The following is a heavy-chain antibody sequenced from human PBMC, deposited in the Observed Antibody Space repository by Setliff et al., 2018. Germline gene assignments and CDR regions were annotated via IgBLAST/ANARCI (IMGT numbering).Heavy chain of an antibody. Sequence: SETLSLTCSVYGGSFTNYYWGWIRQSPGKGLEWIGEINHSGSTNYNPSLKSRLTISVDTSKNQFSLILRSVTAADTAVYFCARDNTMVGATDYWGLGTLVTVSS. D-gene: IGHD1-26*01. CDR2: INHSGST. CDR1: GGSFTNYY. V-gene: IGHV4-34*01. CDR3: ARDNTMVGATDY. J-gene: IGHJ4*02.